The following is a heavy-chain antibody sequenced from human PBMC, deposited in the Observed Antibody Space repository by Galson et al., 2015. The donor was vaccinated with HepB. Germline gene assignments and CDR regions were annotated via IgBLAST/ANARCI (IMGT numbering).Heavy chain of an antibody. D-gene: IGHD6-19*01. Sequence: SVKVSCKASGYTFTSYDINWVRQATGQGLEWMGWMNPNSGNTGYAQKFQGRVTMTRNTSISKAYMELSSLRSEDTAVYYCARGGLAVAGILNTGDYYYYMDVWGKGTTVTVSS. CDR3: ARGGLAVAGILNTGDYYYYMDV. CDR1: GYTFTSYD. V-gene: IGHV1-8*01. CDR2: MNPNSGNT. J-gene: IGHJ6*03.